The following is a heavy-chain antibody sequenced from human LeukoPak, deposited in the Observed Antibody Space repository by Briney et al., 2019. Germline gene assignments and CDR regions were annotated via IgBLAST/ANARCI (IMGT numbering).Heavy chain of an antibody. CDR1: GFTFSSYA. Sequence: AGGSLRLSCVASGFTFSSYAMGWVRQAPGKGLEWVSSISGSGGSPIYADSVKGRFTISRDNSKSTLYLQMNSLRAEDTAIYYCARYCTSTSCAFEYWGQGTLVTVSS. CDR3: ARYCTSTSCAFEY. V-gene: IGHV3-23*01. CDR2: ISGSGGSP. J-gene: IGHJ4*02. D-gene: IGHD2-2*01.